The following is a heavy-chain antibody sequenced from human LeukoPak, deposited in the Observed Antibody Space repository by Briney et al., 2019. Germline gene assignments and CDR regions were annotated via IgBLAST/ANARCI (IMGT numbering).Heavy chain of an antibody. J-gene: IGHJ4*02. CDR3: ARDMKGNLDY. CDR2: INQDGSTK. Sequence: GGSLRLSCAASGFTFSKVWMAWVRQAPGKGLEWVANINQDGSTKQYVDSVRGRFTISRDNAKNSLYLQMNSRTAEDTGLYHCARDMKGNLDYWGQGTLVSVSS. V-gene: IGHV3-7*01. CDR1: GFTFSKVW. D-gene: IGHD1-14*01.